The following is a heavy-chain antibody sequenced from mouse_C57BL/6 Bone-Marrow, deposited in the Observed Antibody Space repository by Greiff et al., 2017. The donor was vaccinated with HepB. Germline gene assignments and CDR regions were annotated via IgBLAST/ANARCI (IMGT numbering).Heavy chain of an antibody. J-gene: IGHJ2*01. CDR3: AHRWFMISYFDY. D-gene: IGHD2-4*01. Sequence: EVKLMESGPGLAKPSQTLSLTCSVTGYSITSDYWNWIRKFPGNKLEYMGYISNSGSTYYNPSLKSGLSITRDTSKNQYYLQLNSVTTEDTATSYCAHRWFMISYFDYCGQGTTLTVTS. CDR2: ISNSGST. V-gene: IGHV3-8*01. CDR1: GYSITSDY.